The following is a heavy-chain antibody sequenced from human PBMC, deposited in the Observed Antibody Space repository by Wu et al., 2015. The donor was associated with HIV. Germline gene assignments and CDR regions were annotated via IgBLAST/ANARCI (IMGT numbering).Heavy chain of an antibody. J-gene: IGHJ6*02. CDR2: ISAYNGNT. V-gene: IGHV1-18*01. D-gene: IGHD6-19*01. CDR3: ARDQAPQYSSGWYGSSHYGMDV. Sequence: QVQLVQSGAEVKKPGASVKVSCKASGYTFTSYGISWVRQAPGQGLEWMGWISAYNGNTNYAQKLQGRVTMTTDTSTSTAYMELRSLRSDDTAVYYCARDQAPQYSSGWYGSSHYGMDVWGQGTTVTVSS. CDR1: GYTFTSYG.